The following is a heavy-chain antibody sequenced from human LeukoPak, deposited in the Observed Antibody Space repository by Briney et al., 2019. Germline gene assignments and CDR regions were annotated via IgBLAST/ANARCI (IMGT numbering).Heavy chain of an antibody. CDR1: GFTVSSNY. D-gene: IGHD6-13*01. Sequence: PGGSLRLSCAASGFTVSSNYMSWVRQAPGKGLEWVSVIYSGGSTYYADSVKGRFTISRDNSKNTLYLQMNSLRAEDTAVYYCTRESGYSSSWYPGGSYYYGMDVWGQGTTVTVSS. CDR2: IYSGGST. V-gene: IGHV3-66*01. CDR3: TRESGYSSSWYPGGSYYYGMDV. J-gene: IGHJ6*02.